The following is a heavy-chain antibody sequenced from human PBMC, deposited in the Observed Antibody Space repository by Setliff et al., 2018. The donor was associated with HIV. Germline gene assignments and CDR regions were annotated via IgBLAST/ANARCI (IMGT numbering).Heavy chain of an antibody. CDR3: ATGIDNFWSGYVN. J-gene: IGHJ4*02. CDR1: GGSISSRY. V-gene: IGHV4-59*11. Sequence: SETLSLTCTVSGGSISSRYWSWIRLPPRKGLEWIGTLYYNGNTNSNPSLKSRVTISGDTSKNLFSPKLTSVTPADTAVYYCATGIDNFWSGYVNWGQGTLVTVSS. CDR2: LYYNGNT. D-gene: IGHD3-3*01.